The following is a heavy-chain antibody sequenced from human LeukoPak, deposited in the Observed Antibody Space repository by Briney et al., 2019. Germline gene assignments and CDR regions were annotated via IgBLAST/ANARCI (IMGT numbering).Heavy chain of an antibody. V-gene: IGHV2-5*01. J-gene: IGHJ4*02. D-gene: IGHD3-10*01. Sequence: SGPTLVKPTQTLTLTRTFSGFSLSTTGVAVAWIRQPPGKALEWLAVTYWNNDKSYSPSLKNRLTITQGTSKNQVILIMANMDPVDTGTYYCAHKGRGSGSYTMWGQGTLVTVSS. CDR1: GFSLSTTGVA. CDR2: TYWNNDK. CDR3: AHKGRGSGSYTM.